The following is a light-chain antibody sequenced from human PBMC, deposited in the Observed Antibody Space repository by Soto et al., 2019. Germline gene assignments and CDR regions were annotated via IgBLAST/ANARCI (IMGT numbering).Light chain of an antibody. V-gene: IGKV3-11*01. CDR2: DAS. Sequence: EIVLTQSPATLSLSPGERATLSCRASQSVSSYLAWYQQKPGQAPRLLIYDASNRATGIPARFSGSGSGTDVTITISSLEPEDFAVYYCQQRSNWPSITFGQGTRLEIK. J-gene: IGKJ5*01. CDR3: QQRSNWPSIT. CDR1: QSVSSY.